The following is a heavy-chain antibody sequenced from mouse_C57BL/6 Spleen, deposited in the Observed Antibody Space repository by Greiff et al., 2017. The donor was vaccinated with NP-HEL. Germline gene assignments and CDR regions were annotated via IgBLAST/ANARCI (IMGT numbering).Heavy chain of an antibody. V-gene: IGHV1-80*01. J-gene: IGHJ1*03. D-gene: IGHD1-1*01. CDR2: IYPGDGDT. CDR3: ARRVGYGSSYGYFDV. Sequence: VQLVESGAELVKPGASVKISCKASGYAFSSYWMNWVKQRPGKGLEWIGQIYPGDGDTNYNGKFKGKATLTADKSSSTAYMQLSSLTSEDSAVYFCARRVGYGSSYGYFDVWGTGTTVTVSS. CDR1: GYAFSSYW.